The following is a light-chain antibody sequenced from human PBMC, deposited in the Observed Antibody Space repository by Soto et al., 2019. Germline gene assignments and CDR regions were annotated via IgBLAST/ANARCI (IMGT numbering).Light chain of an antibody. V-gene: IGKV3-11*01. CDR1: QSVGSS. CDR3: QQRSTWPMT. Sequence: EIVLTQSQATLSLSPGDRATLSCRANQSVGSSLAWIRQRPGQAPSLVIYDAFNRASGTPARFSGSGSGTDFTLTISSLESADFATYYCQQRSTWPMTFGQGTRLEI. CDR2: DAF. J-gene: IGKJ5*01.